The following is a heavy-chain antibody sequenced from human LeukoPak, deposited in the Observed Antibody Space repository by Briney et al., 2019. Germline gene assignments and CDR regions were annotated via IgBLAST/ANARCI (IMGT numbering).Heavy chain of an antibody. J-gene: IGHJ4*02. CDR3: ARDKDWILFDS. Sequence: GGSLRLSCAASGFTSSKYWMHWVRQAPGKGLVWVSRINSDGINTSYADSVKGRFTISRDNAKNTLNLQMNSLRAEDTAVYYCARDKDWILFDSWGQGTLVTVSS. CDR2: INSDGINT. V-gene: IGHV3-74*01. D-gene: IGHD3/OR15-3a*01. CDR1: GFTSSKYW.